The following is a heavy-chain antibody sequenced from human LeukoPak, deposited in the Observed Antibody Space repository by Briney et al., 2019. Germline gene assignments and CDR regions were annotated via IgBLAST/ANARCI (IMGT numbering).Heavy chain of an antibody. J-gene: IGHJ6*03. CDR1: GFTFSSYE. CDR2: ISSSGSTR. Sequence: GGSLRLSCAASGFTFSSYEMNWVRQAPGKGLEWISYISSSGSTRHYADSVKGRFTISRDNAKNSLHLQMNSLRAEDTAVYYRARVRVGVYRYMDVWGKGTTVTISS. V-gene: IGHV3-48*03. CDR3: ARVRVGVYRYMDV. D-gene: IGHD6-13*01.